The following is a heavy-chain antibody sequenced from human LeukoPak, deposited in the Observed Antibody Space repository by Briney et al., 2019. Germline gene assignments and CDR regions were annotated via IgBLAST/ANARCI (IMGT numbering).Heavy chain of an antibody. J-gene: IGHJ5*02. CDR3: ARDGLRLWFGELLYFDP. CDR1: GYTFTSYG. CDR2: ISAYNGNT. V-gene: IGHV1-18*01. D-gene: IGHD3-10*01. Sequence: ASVKVSCKASGYTFTSYGISRVRQAPGQGLEWMGWISAYNGNTNYAQKLQGRVTMTTDTSTSTAYMELRSLRSDDTAVYYCARDGLRLWFGELLYFDPWGQGTLVTVSS.